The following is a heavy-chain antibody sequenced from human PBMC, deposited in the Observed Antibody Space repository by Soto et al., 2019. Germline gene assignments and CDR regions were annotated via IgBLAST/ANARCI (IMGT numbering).Heavy chain of an antibody. CDR2: INHSGST. D-gene: IGHD3-3*01. V-gene: IGHV4-34*01. CDR3: AWALIRRWSGYYLSSVWYDP. CDR1: GGSFSGYY. Sequence: QVQLQQWGAGLLKPSETLSLTCAVYGGSFSGYYWSWIRQPPGKGLEWSGEINHSGSTNYNPPLKCRVTISVDTSKFQFSLKLGSGTAADSAVYYCAWALIRRWSGYYLSSVWYDPWGQGTLVNVAS. J-gene: IGHJ5*02.